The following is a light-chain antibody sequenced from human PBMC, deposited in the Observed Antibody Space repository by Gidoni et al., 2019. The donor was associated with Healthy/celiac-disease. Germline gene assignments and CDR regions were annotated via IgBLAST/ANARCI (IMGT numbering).Light chain of an antibody. CDR3: QSYNSSLSGSV. V-gene: IGLV1-40*01. Sequence: SALTQPPSVSGAPGQSVTISCTGSSSNIGAGYDVHWYQQLPGTAPKLLIYGNSNRPSGVPDRFSGSKSGTSASLAITGLQAEDEADYYCQSYNSSLSGSVFGGGTKLTVL. CDR1: SSNIGAGYD. CDR2: GNS. J-gene: IGLJ3*02.